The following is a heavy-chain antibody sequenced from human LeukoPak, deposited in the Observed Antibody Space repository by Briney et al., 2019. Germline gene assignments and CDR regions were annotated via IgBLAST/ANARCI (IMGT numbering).Heavy chain of an antibody. D-gene: IGHD6-19*01. CDR3: ARDGWYSSGWYNSHHYYYYMDV. Sequence: GASVKVSCKASGYTFTSYYMHWVRQAPGQGLEWMGIINPSGGSTSYAQKFQGRVTMTRDMSTSTVYMELSSLRSEDTAVYYCARDGWYSSGWYNSHHYYYYMDVWGKGTTVTVSS. V-gene: IGHV1-46*01. J-gene: IGHJ6*03. CDR2: INPSGGST. CDR1: GYTFTSYY.